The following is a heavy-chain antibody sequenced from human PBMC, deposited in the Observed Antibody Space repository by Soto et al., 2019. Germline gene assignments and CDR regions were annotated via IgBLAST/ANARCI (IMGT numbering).Heavy chain of an antibody. CDR3: ARGPYYDFWNGYPNDSFDI. J-gene: IGHJ3*02. Sequence: ASVKVSCKASGYTFTSYDINWVRQATGQGLEWMGWMNPNSGNTGYAQKFQGRVTMTRNTSISTAYMELSSLRSEDTAVYDCARGPYYDFWNGYPNDSFDIWCQGTMVTVS. D-gene: IGHD3-3*01. CDR2: MNPNSGNT. V-gene: IGHV1-8*01. CDR1: GYTFTSYD.